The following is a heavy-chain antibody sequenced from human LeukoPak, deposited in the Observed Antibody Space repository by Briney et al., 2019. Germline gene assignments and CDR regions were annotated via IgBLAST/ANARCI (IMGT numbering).Heavy chain of an antibody. V-gene: IGHV4-34*01. CDR1: GGSFSGYY. D-gene: IGHD6-13*01. CDR3: ARFSTLVAAAGTLFDY. CDR2: INHSGST. J-gene: IGHJ4*02. Sequence: SETLSLTCAAYGGSFSGYYWSWIRQPPGKGLEWIGEINHSGSTNYNPSLKSRVTISVDTSKNQFSLKLSSVTAADTAVYYCARFSTLVAAAGTLFDYWGQGTLVTVSS.